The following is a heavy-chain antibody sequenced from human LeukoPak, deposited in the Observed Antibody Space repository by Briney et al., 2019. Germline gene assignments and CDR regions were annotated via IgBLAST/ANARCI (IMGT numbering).Heavy chain of an antibody. J-gene: IGHJ2*01. CDR2: IYYSGST. CDR1: GGSISSYY. CDR3: ARTGYYASSYWYFDL. V-gene: IGHV4-59*12. Sequence: KPSETLSLTCTVSGGSISSYYWSWIRQPPGKGLEWIGYIYYSGSTNYNPSLKSRVTMSVDTSKNQFSLKLSSVTAADTAVYYCARTGYYASSYWYFDLWGRGTLVTVSS. D-gene: IGHD3-9*01.